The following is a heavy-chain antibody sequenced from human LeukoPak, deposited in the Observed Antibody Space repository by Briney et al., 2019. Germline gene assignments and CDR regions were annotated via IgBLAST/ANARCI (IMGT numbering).Heavy chain of an antibody. CDR1: GYTFTSYG. CDR3: ATRFQH. V-gene: IGHV1-2*02. CDR2: INPNSGGT. Sequence: GASVKVSCKASGYTFTSYGISWVRQAPGQGLEWMGWINPNSGGTNYAQKFQGRVTMTRDTSITTAYVELTSLRPDDTAVYYCATRFQHWGQGTLVTVSS. J-gene: IGHJ1*01.